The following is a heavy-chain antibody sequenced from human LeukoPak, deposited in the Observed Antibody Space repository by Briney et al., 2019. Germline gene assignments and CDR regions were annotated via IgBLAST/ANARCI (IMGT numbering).Heavy chain of an antibody. Sequence: PGGSLRLSCAGSGFTFSSYAMSWVRQAPGKGLEWVSVISGSGGSTYYADSVKGRFTISKDNAKNTVYLQMNSLRAEDTAVYYCVSFHETYWGRGTLVTDSS. V-gene: IGHV3-23*01. CDR2: ISGSGGST. CDR3: VSFHETY. CDR1: GFTFSSYA. J-gene: IGHJ4*02.